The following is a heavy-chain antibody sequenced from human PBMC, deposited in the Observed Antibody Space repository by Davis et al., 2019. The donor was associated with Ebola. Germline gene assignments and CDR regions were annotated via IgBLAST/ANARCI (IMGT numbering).Heavy chain of an antibody. CDR2: IIPIFGTA. CDR3: ARDNWNQRRAFDI. Sequence: AASVKVSCKASGGTFSSYAISWVRQAPGQGLEWMGGIIPIFGTANYAQKFQGRVTITADESTSTAYMELSSLRSEDTAVYYCARDNWNQRRAFDIWGQGTMVTVSS. J-gene: IGHJ3*02. V-gene: IGHV1-69*13. CDR1: GGTFSSYA. D-gene: IGHD1-20*01.